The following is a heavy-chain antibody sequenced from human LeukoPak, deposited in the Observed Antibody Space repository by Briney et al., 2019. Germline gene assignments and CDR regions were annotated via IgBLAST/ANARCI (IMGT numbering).Heavy chain of an antibody. V-gene: IGHV3-30*04. J-gene: IGHJ5*02. D-gene: IGHD2-21*02. Sequence: GRSLRLSCAASGFSFSSYAMYWVRQVPGKGLEWVAAISYDGSNRNYADSVEGRFTISRDNSKKTLFLQMNSLRVEDTAVYYCARGGVVVVTATHSWFDPWGQGTLVTVSS. CDR1: GFSFSSYA. CDR2: ISYDGSNR. CDR3: ARGGVVVVTATHSWFDP.